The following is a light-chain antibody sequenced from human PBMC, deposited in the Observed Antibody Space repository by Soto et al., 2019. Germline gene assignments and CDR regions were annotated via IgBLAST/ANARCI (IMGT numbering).Light chain of an antibody. V-gene: IGLV1-44*01. CDR2: SNN. CDR1: SSNIGSNT. CDR3: VTWDASLNVYV. Sequence: QSVLTQPPSASGTPGQRVTISCSGSSSNIGSNTVNWYQHLPGTAPKLLIYSNNQRPSGVPDRLSGSKSGTSASLDISGLQSVDEAYYYCVTWDASLNVYVFGTGTKVTVL. J-gene: IGLJ1*01.